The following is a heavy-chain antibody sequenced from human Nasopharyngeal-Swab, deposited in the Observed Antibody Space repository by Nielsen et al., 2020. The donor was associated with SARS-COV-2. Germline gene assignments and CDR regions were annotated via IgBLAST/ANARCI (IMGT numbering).Heavy chain of an antibody. Sequence: GGSLRLSCAASGFIFSDSAIHWVRQASGKGLEWVGRIRSKGNTYATAYAASVKGRFTSFRDDPTNTAYLQMNSLKTEDTAVYYCTRCGGGCYSGRDYWGQGTLVTVSS. CDR2: IRSKGNTYAT. V-gene: IGHV3-73*01. CDR3: TRCGGGCYSGRDY. J-gene: IGHJ4*02. CDR1: GFIFSDSA. D-gene: IGHD2-15*01.